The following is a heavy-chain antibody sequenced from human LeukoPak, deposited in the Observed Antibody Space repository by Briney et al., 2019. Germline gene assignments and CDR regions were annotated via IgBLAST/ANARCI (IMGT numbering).Heavy chain of an antibody. J-gene: IGHJ3*02. Sequence: SVKVSCKASGGTFSSYAISWVRQAPGQGLEWMGGIIPIFGTANYAQKFQGRVTITADESTSTAYMELSSLRSEDTDVYYCARDQSGYDVGGGDDAFDIWGQGTMVTVSS. V-gene: IGHV1-69*13. D-gene: IGHD5-12*01. CDR1: GGTFSSYA. CDR3: ARDQSGYDVGGGDDAFDI. CDR2: IIPIFGTA.